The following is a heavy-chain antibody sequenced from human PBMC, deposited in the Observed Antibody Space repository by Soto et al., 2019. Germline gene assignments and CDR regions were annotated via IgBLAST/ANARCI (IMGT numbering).Heavy chain of an antibody. V-gene: IGHV3-23*01. CDR3: AKGSGDCSSTSCPHFDY. Sequence: GRSLRLSCAASGFTFSSTAMSWVRQAPGKGLPWASAISGSGGSTYYTDSVKGRFTSSRDNSKNTLYRQMNSLRVEDTAVYYCAKGSGDCSSTSCPHFDYWGQRTLVAVSS. D-gene: IGHD2-2*03. CDR1: GFTFSSTA. CDR2: ISGSGGST. J-gene: IGHJ4*02.